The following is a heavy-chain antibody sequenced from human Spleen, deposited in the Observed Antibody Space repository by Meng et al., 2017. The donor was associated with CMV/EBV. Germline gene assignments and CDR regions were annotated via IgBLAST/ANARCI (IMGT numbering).Heavy chain of an antibody. J-gene: IGHJ4*02. Sequence: CKASGGTFSSYTISWVRQAPGQGLEWMGRIIPILGIANYAQKFQGRVTITADKSTSTAYMELSSLRSEDTAVYYCARLTGGQQLVEDYWGQGTLVTVSS. CDR2: IIPILGIA. V-gene: IGHV1-69*02. CDR3: ARLTGGQQLVEDY. D-gene: IGHD6-13*01. CDR1: GGTFSSYT.